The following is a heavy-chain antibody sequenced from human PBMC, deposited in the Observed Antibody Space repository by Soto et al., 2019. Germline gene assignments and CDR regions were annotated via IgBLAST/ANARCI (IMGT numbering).Heavy chain of an antibody. Sequence: GGSLRLSCAASGFTFSSYSMNWVRQAPGKGLEWVSYISSSSSTIYYADSVKGRFTISRDNAKNSLYLQMNSLRAEDTAVYYCASPGSSGYYYNDAFDIWGQGTMVTVSS. D-gene: IGHD3-22*01. CDR3: ASPGSSGYYYNDAFDI. J-gene: IGHJ3*02. CDR2: ISSSSSTI. CDR1: GFTFSSYS. V-gene: IGHV3-48*01.